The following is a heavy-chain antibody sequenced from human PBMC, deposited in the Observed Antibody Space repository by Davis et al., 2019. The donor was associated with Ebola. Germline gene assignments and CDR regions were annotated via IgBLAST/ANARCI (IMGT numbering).Heavy chain of an antibody. V-gene: IGHV3-64D*06. CDR3: VKDFSISVPQWLYDS. D-gene: IGHD3-22*01. J-gene: IGHJ4*02. CDR1: GFTFSSYA. CDR2: ISIIGGCT. Sequence: PGGSLRPSCSAPGFTFSSYAMHWVRQAPAQLLEYVSAISIIGGCTYYADSVEGRFTISRDNSKNTLYLQMSSLRAEDTALYYCVKDFSISVPQWLYDSWGQGTLVTVSS.